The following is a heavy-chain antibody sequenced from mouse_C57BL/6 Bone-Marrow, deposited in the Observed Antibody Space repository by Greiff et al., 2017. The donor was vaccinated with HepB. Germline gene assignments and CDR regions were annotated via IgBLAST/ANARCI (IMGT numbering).Heavy chain of an antibody. J-gene: IGHJ1*03. CDR2: IRLKSDNYAT. D-gene: IGHD1-1*01. V-gene: IGHV6-3*01. CDR3: TGQCSSSPWDFDV. CDR1: GFTFSNYW. Sequence: EVHLVESGGGLVQPGGSMKLSCVASGFTFSNYWMNWVRQSPEKGLEWVAQIRLKSDNYATHYAESVKGRFTISSDDSKSSVYLQMNNLRAEDTGIYYCTGQCSSSPWDFDVWGTGTTVTVSS.